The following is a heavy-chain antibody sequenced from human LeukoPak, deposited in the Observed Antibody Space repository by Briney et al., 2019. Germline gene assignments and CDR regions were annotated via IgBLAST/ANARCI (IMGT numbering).Heavy chain of an antibody. V-gene: IGHV3-7*03. Sequence: GGSLRLSCAASGFTFSDYYMSWIRQAPGKGLEWVANIKQDGSEKFYVDSVKGRFTISRDNAKNSMYLQMNSLGAEDTAVYYCARDDRIMVRGVPDYWGQGTQVTVSS. CDR1: GFTFSDYY. CDR2: IKQDGSEK. J-gene: IGHJ4*02. D-gene: IGHD3-10*01. CDR3: ARDDRIMVRGVPDY.